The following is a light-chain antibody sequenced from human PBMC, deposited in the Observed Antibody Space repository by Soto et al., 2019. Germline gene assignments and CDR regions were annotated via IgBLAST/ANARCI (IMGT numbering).Light chain of an antibody. V-gene: IGKV3-15*01. CDR2: GAS. CDR3: QQYSNWPLT. CDR1: QSVSSN. Sequence: EIVLTQSPGTLSLSPGERATLSCRASQSVSSNCLAWYQQKPGQAPRLLIYGASTRAAGIPARFSGSGSGTEFTLTISSLQSEDFAVYYCQQYSNWPLTFGGGTKVDIK. J-gene: IGKJ4*01.